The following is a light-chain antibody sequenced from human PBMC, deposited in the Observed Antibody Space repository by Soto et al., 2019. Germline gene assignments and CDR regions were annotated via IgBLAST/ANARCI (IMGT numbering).Light chain of an antibody. CDR1: SSDVGGYNY. J-gene: IGLJ3*02. CDR3: SSYTSSILV. V-gene: IGLV2-14*01. CDR2: EVS. Sequence: QSALTQPASVSGSPGQSITISCTGTSSDVGGYNYVSWYQKHPGKAPKLMIYEVSNRPSGVSNRFSGSKSGNTASLTISGLQAEDEADYYCSSYTSSILVFGGGTKVTVL.